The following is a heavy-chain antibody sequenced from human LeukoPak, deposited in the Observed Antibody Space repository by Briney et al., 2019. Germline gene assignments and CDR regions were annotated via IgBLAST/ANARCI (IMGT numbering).Heavy chain of an antibody. Sequence: PSETLSLTCTVSGCSISSSSYYWGWIRQPPGKGLEWIGSIYYSGSTYYNPSLKSRVTISVDTSKNQFSLKLSSVTAADTAVYYCARMREYDFWSGYYSSFYYWGQGTLVTVSS. J-gene: IGHJ4*02. CDR2: IYYSGST. CDR1: GCSISSSSYY. CDR3: ARMREYDFWSGYYSSFYY. V-gene: IGHV4-39*01. D-gene: IGHD3-3*01.